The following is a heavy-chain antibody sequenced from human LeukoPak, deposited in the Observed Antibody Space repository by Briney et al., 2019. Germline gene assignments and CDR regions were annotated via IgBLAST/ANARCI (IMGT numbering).Heavy chain of an antibody. J-gene: IGHJ6*02. Sequence: PSQTLSLTCTVSGGSISSGGYYWSWIRQPPGKGLEWIGYIYHSGSTYYNPSLKSRVTISVDTSKNQFSLKLSSVTAADTAVYYCARDLQPSGYDYYYYYGMDVWGQGTTVTVSS. CDR3: ARDLQPSGYDYYYYYGMDV. CDR1: GGSISSGGYY. V-gene: IGHV4-30-2*05. D-gene: IGHD5-12*01. CDR2: IYHSGST.